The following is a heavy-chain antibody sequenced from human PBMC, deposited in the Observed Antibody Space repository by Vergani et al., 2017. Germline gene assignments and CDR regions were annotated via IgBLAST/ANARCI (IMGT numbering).Heavy chain of an antibody. CDR1: GGTFSSYA. V-gene: IGHV1-69*01. D-gene: IGHD5-12*01. Sequence: QVQLVQSGAEVGKPGASVKVSCKASGGTFSSYAISWVRQAPGQGLEWMGGIIPIFGTANYAQKFQGRVTITADESTSTAYMELSSLRSEDTAVYYCARAGGGYSGYDADYYYYYGMDVWGQGP. J-gene: IGHJ6*02. CDR2: IIPIFGTA. CDR3: ARAGGGYSGYDADYYYYYGMDV.